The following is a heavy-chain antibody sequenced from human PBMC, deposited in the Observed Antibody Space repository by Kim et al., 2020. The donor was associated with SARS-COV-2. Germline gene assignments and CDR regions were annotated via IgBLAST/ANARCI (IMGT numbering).Heavy chain of an antibody. J-gene: IGHJ6*02. V-gene: IGHV3-23*01. CDR3: AKYPDHYGDYRGPIYGMDV. CDR2: ISGSGGST. CDR1: GFTFSSYA. D-gene: IGHD4-17*01. Sequence: GGSLRLSCAASGFTFSSYAMSWVRQAPGKGLEWVSAISGSGGSTYYADSVKGRFTISRDNSKNTLYLQMNSLRAEDTAVYYCAKYPDHYGDYRGPIYGMDVWGQGTTVTVSS.